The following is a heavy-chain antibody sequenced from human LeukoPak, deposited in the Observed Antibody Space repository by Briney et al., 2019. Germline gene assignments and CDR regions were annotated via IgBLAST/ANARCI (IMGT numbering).Heavy chain of an antibody. CDR3: AREPVRGVIDY. Sequence: GGSLRLSCAASGFTVSSNYMSWVRQAPGKGLEWVSVIYSGGSTYYADSVKGRFTISRDNSKNTLNLQMNSLRAEDTAVYYCAREPVRGVIDYWGQGTLVTVSS. J-gene: IGHJ4*02. CDR1: GFTVSSNY. CDR2: IYSGGST. D-gene: IGHD3-10*01. V-gene: IGHV3-53*01.